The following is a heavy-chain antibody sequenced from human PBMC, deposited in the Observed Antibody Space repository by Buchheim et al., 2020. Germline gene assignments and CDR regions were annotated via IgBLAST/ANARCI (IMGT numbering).Heavy chain of an antibody. J-gene: IGHJ4*02. V-gene: IGHV4-31*03. CDR1: GGSISSGGYY. CDR3: PTNRGGGYSNFRGSFNY. Sequence: QVQLQESGPGLVQPSQTLSLTCTVSGGSISSGGYYWSWIRQHPGKGLEWIGYIYYSGSTYYNPSLKSRVTISVDTSKNQFSLKLCCVTGADTAVYYWPTNRGGGYSNFRGSFNYWGQGTL. CDR2: IYYSGST. D-gene: IGHD4-11*01.